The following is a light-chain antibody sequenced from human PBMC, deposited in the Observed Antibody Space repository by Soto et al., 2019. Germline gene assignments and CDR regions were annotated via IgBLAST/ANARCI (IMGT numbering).Light chain of an antibody. CDR3: QQYNNWPRIT. V-gene: IGKV3-15*01. CDR2: GAS. Sequence: EIVMTQSPATLSVSPGERATLSCRASQSVSSNLAWYQQKPGQAPRLLIYGASTRATGIPARFSGSGSGTEFTLTISSLQSEDFAVYYCQQYNNWPRITCGKGTRLEIK. J-gene: IGKJ5*01. CDR1: QSVSSN.